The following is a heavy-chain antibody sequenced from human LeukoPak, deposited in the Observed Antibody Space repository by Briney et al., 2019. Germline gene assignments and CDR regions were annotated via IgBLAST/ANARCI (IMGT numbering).Heavy chain of an antibody. CDR1: GFTFSSYA. V-gene: IGHV3-48*02. CDR2: ISLDSSTM. CDR3: ARDDSAGAWELLWDY. J-gene: IGHJ4*02. Sequence: PGGSLRLSCAASGFTFSSYAMSWVRQAPGKGLEWVSYISLDSSTMYYADSVKGRFTISRDNAKNSLYLQMNSLRDDDTAVYYCARDDSAGAWELLWDYWGQGTLVTVSS. D-gene: IGHD1-26*01.